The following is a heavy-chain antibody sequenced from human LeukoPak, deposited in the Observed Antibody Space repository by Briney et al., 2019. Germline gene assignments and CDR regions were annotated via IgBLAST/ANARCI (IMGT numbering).Heavy chain of an antibody. CDR1: GGSISSYY. D-gene: IGHD5-12*01. V-gene: IGHV4-4*07. J-gene: IGHJ6*02. Sequence: PSETLSLTCTVSGGSISSYYWSWIRQPAGKGLEWIGRIYTSGSTNYNPSLKSRVTMSVGTSKNQFSLKLSSVTAADTAVYYCARANSGYDSPYYYYYYGMDVWGQGTTVTVSS. CDR3: ARANSGYDSPYYYYYYGMDV. CDR2: IYTSGST.